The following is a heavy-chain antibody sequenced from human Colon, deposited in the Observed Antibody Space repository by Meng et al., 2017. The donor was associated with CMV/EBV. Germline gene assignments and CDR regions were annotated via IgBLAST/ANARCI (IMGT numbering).Heavy chain of an antibody. D-gene: IGHD3-16*01. Sequence: GSLRLSCNVSGGSISTYYWTWIRQSPGKGLEWIGNIYYTGSVKYNPSLKSRLTISVDTAKKQFSLKLSSVTAADTAIYFCARADPSIAMYYFDYWGPGTLVTVSS. J-gene: IGHJ4*02. CDR3: ARADPSIAMYYFDY. V-gene: IGHV4-59*13. CDR2: IYYTGSV. CDR1: GGSISTYY.